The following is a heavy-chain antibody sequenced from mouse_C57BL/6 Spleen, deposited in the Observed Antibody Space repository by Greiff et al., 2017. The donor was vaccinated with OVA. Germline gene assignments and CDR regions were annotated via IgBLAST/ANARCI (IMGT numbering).Heavy chain of an antibody. J-gene: IGHJ2*01. CDR3: ARTISTVAVDY. CDR1: GYAFTNYL. Sequence: VQLQQSGAELVRPGTSVKVSCKASGYAFTNYLIEWVKQRPGQGLEWIGVINPGSGGTNYNEKFKGKATLTADKSSSTAYMQLSSLTSEDSAVYFCARTISTVAVDYWGQGTTLTVSS. D-gene: IGHD1-1*01. V-gene: IGHV1-54*01. CDR2: INPGSGGT.